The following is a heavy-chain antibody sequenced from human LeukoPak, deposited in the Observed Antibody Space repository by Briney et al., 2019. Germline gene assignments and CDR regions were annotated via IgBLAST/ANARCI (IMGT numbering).Heavy chain of an antibody. Sequence: GSLRLSCAASGFTFSSYAMSWVRQAPGKGLEWVSAISGSGGSTYYADSVKGRFTISRDNSKNTLYLQMNSLRAEDTAVYYCAKDSDSSGYPEHAFDIWGQGTMVTVSS. J-gene: IGHJ3*02. CDR1: GFTFSSYA. V-gene: IGHV3-23*01. CDR2: ISGSGGST. D-gene: IGHD3-22*01. CDR3: AKDSDSSGYPEHAFDI.